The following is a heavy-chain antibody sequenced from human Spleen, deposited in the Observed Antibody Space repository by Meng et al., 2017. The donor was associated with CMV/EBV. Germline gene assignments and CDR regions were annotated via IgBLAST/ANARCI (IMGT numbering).Heavy chain of an antibody. CDR2: INPSGGST. CDR3: ARAVCSSTSCYSDWYFDL. J-gene: IGHJ2*01. Sequence: TLHIYYMHWGRQAPGQGLEWMGIINPSGGSTSYAQKFQGRVTMTRDTSTSTVYMELSSLRSEDTAVYYCARAVCSSTSCYSDWYFDLWGRGTLVTVSS. V-gene: IGHV1-46*02. CDR1: TLHIYY. D-gene: IGHD2-2*02.